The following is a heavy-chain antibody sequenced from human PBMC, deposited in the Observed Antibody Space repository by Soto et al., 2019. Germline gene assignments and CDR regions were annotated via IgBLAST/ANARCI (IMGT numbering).Heavy chain of an antibody. Sequence: QVQLVESGGGVVQPGRSLRLSCAASGFTFSSYAMHWVRQAPGKGLEWVAVISYDGSNKYYADSVKGRFTISRDNSKNTLYLQMNSLRAEDTAVYYCPGIAAAGTLEPWFDPWGQGTLVTVSS. J-gene: IGHJ5*02. CDR3: PGIAAAGTLEPWFDP. CDR2: ISYDGSNK. D-gene: IGHD6-13*01. CDR1: GFTFSSYA. V-gene: IGHV3-30-3*01.